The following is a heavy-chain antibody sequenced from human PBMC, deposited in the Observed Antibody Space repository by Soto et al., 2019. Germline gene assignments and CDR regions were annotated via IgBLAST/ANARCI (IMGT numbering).Heavy chain of an antibody. D-gene: IGHD3-16*02. CDR2: IWYDGSNK. CDR3: ARVVRGYTGGFDY. V-gene: IGHV3-33*01. Sequence: QVQLVESGGGVVQPGRSLRLSCAASGFTFSSYGMHWVRQAPGKGLEWVAVIWYDGSNKYYADSVKGRFTISRDNSKNTLYLQMNSLRAEDTAVYYCARVVRGYTGGFDYWGQGTLVTVSS. J-gene: IGHJ4*02. CDR1: GFTFSSYG.